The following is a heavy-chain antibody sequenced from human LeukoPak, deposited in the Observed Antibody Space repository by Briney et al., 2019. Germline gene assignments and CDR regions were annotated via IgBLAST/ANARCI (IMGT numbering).Heavy chain of an antibody. CDR1: GFIFSSYW. Sequence: GGSLRLSCVDSGFIFSSYWMSWVRQAPGKGLEWVANIKPDGSESYYLDSVKGRFTISRDNAKNSLYLQMNSLRGEDTAVYYCANGKYYYPNWGQGTLVTVSS. CDR3: ANGKYYYPN. D-gene: IGHD3-10*01. J-gene: IGHJ4*02. V-gene: IGHV3-7*01. CDR2: IKPDGSES.